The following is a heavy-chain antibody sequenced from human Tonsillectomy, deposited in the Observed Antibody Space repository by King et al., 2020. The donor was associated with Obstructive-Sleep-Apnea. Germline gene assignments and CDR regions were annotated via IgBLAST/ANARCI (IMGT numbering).Heavy chain of an antibody. Sequence: VQLQQWGAGLLKPSETLSLTCAVYGGSLSDYYWSWIRQPPGKGLEWIGEINHSGSTNYNPSLKSRVTISVDTSKNQFSLKLSSVTAADTAVYYCARGDPLVVNSPDYFDYWGQGTLVTVSS. CDR1: GGSLSDYY. CDR3: ARGDPLVVNSPDYFDY. V-gene: IGHV4-34*01. D-gene: IGHD3-22*01. J-gene: IGHJ4*02. CDR2: INHSGST.